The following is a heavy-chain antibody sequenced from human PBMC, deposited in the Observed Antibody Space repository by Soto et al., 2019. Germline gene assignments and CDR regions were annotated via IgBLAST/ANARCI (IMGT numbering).Heavy chain of an antibody. CDR1: EFTFSSYA. D-gene: IGHD6-13*01. Sequence: QVQLVESGGGVVQPGRSLRLSCAASEFTFSSYAMHWVRQAPGKGLEWVAVISYDGSNKYYADSVKGRFTISRDNSKNTLYLQMNSLRAEDTAVYYCARDSRAAAGKLVYWGQGTLVTVSS. CDR3: ARDSRAAAGKLVY. V-gene: IGHV3-30-3*01. CDR2: ISYDGSNK. J-gene: IGHJ4*02.